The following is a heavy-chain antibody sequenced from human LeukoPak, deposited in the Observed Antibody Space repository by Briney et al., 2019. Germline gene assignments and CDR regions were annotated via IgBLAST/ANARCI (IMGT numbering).Heavy chain of an antibody. CDR1: GGTFSSYA. D-gene: IGHD2-2*01. CDR2: IIPIFGTA. J-gene: IGHJ3*02. Sequence: SSVKVSCRASGGTFSSYAISWVRQAPGQGLEWMGGIIPIFGTANYAQKFQGRGTITADKSTSTAYMELSSLRSEDTAVYYCAIRFRRVVPAGGAFDIWGQGTMVTVSS. V-gene: IGHV1-69*06. CDR3: AIRFRRVVPAGGAFDI.